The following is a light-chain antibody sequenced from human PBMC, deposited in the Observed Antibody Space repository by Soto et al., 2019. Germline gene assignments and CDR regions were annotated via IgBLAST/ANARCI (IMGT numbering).Light chain of an antibody. J-gene: IGKJ1*01. CDR1: QGIGSW. CDR3: QHHNSYSQT. V-gene: IGKV1-12*01. Sequence: DIQMTQSPSSVSASVGDRVTITCRASQGIGSWLAWYQQKPGKAPKLLIYAASSLQSGVPSRFSGSGSGTDFTLTIGSLQPEDFATYFCQHHNSYSQTFGQGTKVEIK. CDR2: AAS.